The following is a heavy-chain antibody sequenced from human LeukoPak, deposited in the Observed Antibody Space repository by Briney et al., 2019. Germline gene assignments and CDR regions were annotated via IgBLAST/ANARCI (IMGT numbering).Heavy chain of an antibody. V-gene: IGHV3-73*01. CDR2: IRSKANSYAT. Sequence: GVSLKLSCAASGFTFSGSAMHWVRQDSGKGLEWVGRIRSKANSYATAYAASVKGRFTISRDDSKNTAYLQMNSLKTEDTAVYYCTRHHEVNYYGSGSYYNVGYWGQGTLVTVSS. CDR1: GFTFSGSA. D-gene: IGHD3-10*01. CDR3: TRHHEVNYYGSGSYYNVGY. J-gene: IGHJ4*02.